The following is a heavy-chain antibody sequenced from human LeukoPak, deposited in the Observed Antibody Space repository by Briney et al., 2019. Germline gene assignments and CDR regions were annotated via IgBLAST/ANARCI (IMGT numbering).Heavy chain of an antibody. CDR3: AKWGVVPAS. CDR2: ISGSGGGT. CDR1: GFTFSSYA. D-gene: IGHD2-2*01. J-gene: IGHJ4*02. V-gene: IGHV3-23*01. Sequence: GASLRLSSAASGFTFSSYAMGWVRQAPGKGLEWVSAISGSGGGTYYADSVKGRFTISRDNSKNTPYLQMNSPRAEDTAVYYCAKWGVVPASWGQGTLVTVSS.